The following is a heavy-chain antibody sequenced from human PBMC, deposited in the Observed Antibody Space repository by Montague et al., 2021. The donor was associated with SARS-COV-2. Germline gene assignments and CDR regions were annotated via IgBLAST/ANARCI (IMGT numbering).Heavy chain of an antibody. CDR2: VYYNGDT. D-gene: IGHD6-19*01. CDR3: AGGWAFDP. J-gene: IGHJ3*01. CDR1: GGSTASHY. Sequence: SETLSLTCTVSGGSTASHYWNWIRLSPGKRPELIGYVYYNGDTKENHSLQSRVTISIDTSENHFSLRLNSVTAADTAVYFCAGGWAFDPWGQGRWVTVS. V-gene: IGHV4-59*08.